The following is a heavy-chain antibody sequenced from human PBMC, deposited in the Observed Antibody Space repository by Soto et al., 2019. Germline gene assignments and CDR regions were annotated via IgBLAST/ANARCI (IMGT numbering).Heavy chain of an antibody. CDR2: IKQDGSEK. V-gene: IGHV3-7*01. D-gene: IGHD6-19*01. CDR1: GFTFSSYW. Sequence: EVQLVESGGGLVQPGGSLRLSCAASGFTFSSYWMSWVRQAPGKGLEWVANIKQDGSEKFYVDSVKGRFTISRDKAISSLYRQMKSLRAEDTAVYYCARGPGAAVAADYWGQGTLVTVSS. J-gene: IGHJ4*02. CDR3: ARGPGAAVAADY.